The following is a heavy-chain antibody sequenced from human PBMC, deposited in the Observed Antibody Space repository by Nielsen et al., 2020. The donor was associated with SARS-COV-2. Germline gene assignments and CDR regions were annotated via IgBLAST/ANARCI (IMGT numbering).Heavy chain of an antibody. CDR1: GYTFTSYG. D-gene: IGHD4-17*01. CDR3: ARGTTVTTWEGYYFDY. J-gene: IGHJ4*02. V-gene: IGHV1-18*01. Sequence: ASVKVSCKASGYTFTSYGISWVRQAPGQGLEWMGWISAYNGNTNYAQKLQGRVTMTTDTSTSTAYMELRSLRSEDTAVYYCARGTTVTTWEGYYFDYWGQGTLVTVSS. CDR2: ISAYNGNT.